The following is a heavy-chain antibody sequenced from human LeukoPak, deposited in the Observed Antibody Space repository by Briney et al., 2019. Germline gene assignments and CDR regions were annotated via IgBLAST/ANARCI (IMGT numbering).Heavy chain of an antibody. CDR2: IYHSGYT. J-gene: IGHJ4*02. Sequence: SETLSLTCTVSGGSINSSSYYWGWIRQPPGKALEWIGSIYHSGYTYYNPSLKSRVTISVDTSKNQFSLKLSSLTAADTAVYYCARSSMFRGVTVDYWGQGTLVTVSS. D-gene: IGHD3-10*01. CDR3: ARSSMFRGVTVDY. V-gene: IGHV4-39*01. CDR1: GGSINSSSYY.